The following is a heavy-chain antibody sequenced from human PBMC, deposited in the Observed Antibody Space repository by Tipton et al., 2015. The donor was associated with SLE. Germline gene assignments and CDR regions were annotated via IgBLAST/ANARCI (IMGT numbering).Heavy chain of an antibody. V-gene: IGHV4-59*01. Sequence: TLSLTCTVSGGSISSYYWSWIRQPPGKGLEWIGYIYYSGSTNYNPSLKSRVTISVDTSKNQFSLKLSSVTAADTAVYYCASSGGDRYMDGWGKGTTVTVSS. CDR1: GGSISSYY. J-gene: IGHJ6*03. CDR3: ASSGGDRYMDG. CDR2: IYYSGST. D-gene: IGHD2-21*01.